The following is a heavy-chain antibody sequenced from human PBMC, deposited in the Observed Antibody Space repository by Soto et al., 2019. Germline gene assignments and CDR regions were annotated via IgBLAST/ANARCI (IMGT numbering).Heavy chain of an antibody. D-gene: IGHD3-10*01. Sequence: EVQLVESGGNLVQPGGSLRLSCAASGFTFSSYSMNWVRQAPGKGLEWVSYISSSGSTIYHADSVKGRFTISRDNAKKSLYLQMNSLRAEDTAVYYCARDRVSGAYYHDAFDMWGQGTMVTVSS. V-gene: IGHV3-48*01. CDR2: ISSSGSTI. CDR1: GFTFSSYS. CDR3: ARDRVSGAYYHDAFDM. J-gene: IGHJ3*02.